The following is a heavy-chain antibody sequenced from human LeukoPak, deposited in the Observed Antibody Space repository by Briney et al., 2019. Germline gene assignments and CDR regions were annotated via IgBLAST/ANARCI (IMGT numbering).Heavy chain of an antibody. CDR2: INGDGSTT. D-gene: IGHD6-13*01. V-gene: IGHV3-74*01. J-gene: IGHJ4*02. CDR1: GFDFSSNW. Sequence: PGGSLRLSCAASGFDFSSNWMHWVRQAPGKGLVWVSHINGDGSTTSYADSVKGRFTISRDNAKNTVYLQMNSLRAEDTAVYYCAKGGSSSPRSTFDYWGQGTLLTVSS. CDR3: AKGGSSSPRSTFDY.